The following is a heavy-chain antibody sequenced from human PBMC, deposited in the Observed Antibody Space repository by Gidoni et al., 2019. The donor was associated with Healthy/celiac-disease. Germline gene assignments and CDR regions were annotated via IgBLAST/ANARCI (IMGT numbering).Heavy chain of an antibody. CDR1: GFTSSSYS. CDR2: ISSSSSYI. CDR3: ARDVSLSYNLPLEKDY. D-gene: IGHD1-20*01. Sequence: EVQLVESGGGLVKPGGSLRLSCAASGFTSSSYSMNWVRQAPGKGLEWVSSISSSSSYIYYADSVKGRFTISRDNAKNSLYLQMNSLRAEDTAVYYCARDVSLSYNLPLEKDYWGQGTLVTVSS. J-gene: IGHJ4*02. V-gene: IGHV3-21*01.